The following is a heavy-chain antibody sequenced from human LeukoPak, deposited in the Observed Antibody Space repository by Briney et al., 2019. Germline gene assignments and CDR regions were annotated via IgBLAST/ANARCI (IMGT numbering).Heavy chain of an antibody. V-gene: IGHV3-30*18. CDR1: GFTFSSYG. Sequence: GGSLRLSCAASGFTFSSYGMHWVRQAPGKGLEWVAVISYDGSNKYYADSVKGRFTISRDNSKNTLYLQMNSLRAEDTAVYYCAKEWQQLVPDDYYYYYGMDVWSQGTTVTVSS. D-gene: IGHD6-13*01. J-gene: IGHJ6*02. CDR3: AKEWQQLVPDDYYYYYGMDV. CDR2: ISYDGSNK.